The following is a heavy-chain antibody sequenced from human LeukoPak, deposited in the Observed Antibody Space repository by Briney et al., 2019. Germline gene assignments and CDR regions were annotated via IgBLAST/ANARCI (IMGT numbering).Heavy chain of an antibody. D-gene: IGHD5-18*01. J-gene: IGHJ4*02. CDR1: GFTLGSHD. Sequence: PGGSLRLSCPASGFTLGSHDMHWVRQLPGQGLEWVAAVSSGFHAFFADSVQGRFTVSREDARNSLYLQMNSLRAGDTAVYYCVREARGYHYTYFDYWGQGTLVTISS. V-gene: IGHV3-13*01. CDR2: VSSGFHA. CDR3: VREARGYHYTYFDY.